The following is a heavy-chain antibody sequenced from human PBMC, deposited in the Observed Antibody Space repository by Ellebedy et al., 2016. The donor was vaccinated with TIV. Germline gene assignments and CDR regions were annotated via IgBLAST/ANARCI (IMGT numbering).Heavy chain of an antibody. V-gene: IGHV3-7*01. CDR1: GFTFSSYW. CDR2: IKQDGSEK. J-gene: IGHJ6*02. Sequence: GESLKISXAASGFTFSSYWMSWVRQAPGKGLEWVANIKQDGSEKYYVDSVKGRFTISRDNAKNSLYLQMNSLRAEDTAVYYCARDLGIAAADYYYYYGMDVWGQGTTVTVSS. CDR3: ARDLGIAAADYYYYYGMDV. D-gene: IGHD6-13*01.